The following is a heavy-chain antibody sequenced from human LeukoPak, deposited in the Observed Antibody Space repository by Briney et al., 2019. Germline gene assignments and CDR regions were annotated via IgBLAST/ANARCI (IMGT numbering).Heavy chain of an antibody. D-gene: IGHD6-6*01. Sequence: SETLSLTCTVSGGSVNSGSYYWNWIRQPPGKGLEWIGYIYYSGSTNYNPSLKSRVTISVDTSKNQFSLKLSSVTAADTAVYYCARGRIAARRNYYYGMDVWGQGTTVTVSS. CDR3: ARGRIAARRNYYYGMDV. CDR1: GGSVNSGSYY. CDR2: IYYSGST. J-gene: IGHJ6*02. V-gene: IGHV4-61*01.